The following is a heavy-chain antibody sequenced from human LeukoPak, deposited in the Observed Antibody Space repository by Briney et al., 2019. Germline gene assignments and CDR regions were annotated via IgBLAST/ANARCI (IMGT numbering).Heavy chain of an antibody. Sequence: PSETLSLTCTISGAFGGSISSYYWRWIRQPPGKGLECIEYVYYSGSTNYNPSLKSRVTISIDTSKTQFSLKLNSVTAADTAVYYCARASNYDTSGYYFYWYFDLWGRGTLVTVSS. CDR3: ARASNYDTSGYYFYWYFDL. CDR1: GAFGGSISSYY. D-gene: IGHD3-22*01. CDR2: VYYSGST. V-gene: IGHV4-59*01. J-gene: IGHJ2*01.